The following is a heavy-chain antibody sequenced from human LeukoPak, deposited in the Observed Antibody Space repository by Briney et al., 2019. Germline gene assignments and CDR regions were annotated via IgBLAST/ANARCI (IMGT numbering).Heavy chain of an antibody. D-gene: IGHD1-1*01. CDR2: ISDRGST. CDR3: ARTLASGTADP. J-gene: IGHJ5*02. Sequence: SETLSLTCSVSGGSVTGGGYYLSWIRQHPEKRLEWIAYISDRGSTNYNPSLKSRLTISVDRSKNQFSLNLSSVTAADTAVYYCARTLASGTADPWGQGTQVTVSS. CDR1: GGSVTGGGYY. V-gene: IGHV4-61*08.